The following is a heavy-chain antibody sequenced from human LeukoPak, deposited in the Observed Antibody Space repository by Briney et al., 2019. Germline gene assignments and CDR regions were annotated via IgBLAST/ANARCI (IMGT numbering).Heavy chain of an antibody. D-gene: IGHD3-10*01. J-gene: IGHJ5*02. V-gene: IGHV1-2*02. CDR1: GYTFTRYY. CDR2: INPNSGGT. CDR3: ARENYYGSGSRWFDP. Sequence: GASVKVSCKASGYTFTRYYMHWVRQAPGQGLEWMGWINPNSGGTNYAQKFQGRVTMTRDTSISTAYMELSRLRSDDTAVYYCARENYYGSGSRWFDPWGQGTLVTVSS.